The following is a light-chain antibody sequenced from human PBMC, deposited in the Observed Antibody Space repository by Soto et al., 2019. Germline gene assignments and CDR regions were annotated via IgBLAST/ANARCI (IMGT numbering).Light chain of an antibody. CDR1: SAKIGAVRD. Sequence: QSVLTQPPSVSGSPGQSVIISCTWISAKIGAVRDVHWYRQFPGEAPKFLISDSNHRPSGVPDRFSVSKSGASASLAITGLRAEDEGDYFCQSYGTSLSGLYVFGTGTKV. CDR2: DSN. V-gene: IGLV1-40*01. J-gene: IGLJ1*01. CDR3: QSYGTSLSGLYV.